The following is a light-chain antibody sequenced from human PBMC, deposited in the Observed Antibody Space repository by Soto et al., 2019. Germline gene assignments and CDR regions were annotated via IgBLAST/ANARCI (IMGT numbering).Light chain of an antibody. Sequence: QSALTQPPSASGSPGQSVTISCTGTSSDVGRYSYVSWYQQHPGGAPKLMIFEVNKRPSGVPDRFSGSKSGNTASLTVSGLQAEDEAHYYCSSYVGSDNHWVFGGGTKLT. J-gene: IGLJ3*02. CDR3: SSYVGSDNHWV. CDR1: SSDVGRYSY. CDR2: EVN. V-gene: IGLV2-8*01.